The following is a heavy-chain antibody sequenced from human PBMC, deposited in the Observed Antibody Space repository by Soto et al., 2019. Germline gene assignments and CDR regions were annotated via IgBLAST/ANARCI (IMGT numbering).Heavy chain of an antibody. V-gene: IGHV3-30-3*01. Sequence: QVQLVESGGGVVQPGRSLRLSCAASGFTFSSYAMHWVRQAPGKGLEWVAVISYDGSNKYYADSVKGRFTISRDNSKNTLYLQMNSLRAEDTAVYYCARGENFDYCGQGTLVTVSS. CDR1: GFTFSSYA. CDR2: ISYDGSNK. J-gene: IGHJ4*02. CDR3: ARGENFDY.